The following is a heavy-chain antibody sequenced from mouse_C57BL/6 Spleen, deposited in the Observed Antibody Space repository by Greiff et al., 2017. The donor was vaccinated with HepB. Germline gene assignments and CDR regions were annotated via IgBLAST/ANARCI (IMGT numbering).Heavy chain of an antibody. CDR1: GYTFTSYG. Sequence: VKLMESGAELARPGASVKLSCKASGYTFTSYGISWVKQRTGQGLEWIGEIYPRSGNTYYNEKFKGKATLTADKSSSTAYMELRSLTSEDSAVYFCATRGGGYDVFDYWGQGTTLTVSS. CDR3: ATRGGGYDVFDY. D-gene: IGHD2-2*01. V-gene: IGHV1-81*01. J-gene: IGHJ2*01. CDR2: IYPRSGNT.